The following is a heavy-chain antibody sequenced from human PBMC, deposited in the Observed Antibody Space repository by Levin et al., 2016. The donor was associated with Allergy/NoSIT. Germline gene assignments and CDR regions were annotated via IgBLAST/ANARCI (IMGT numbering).Heavy chain of an antibody. J-gene: IGHJ5*02. CDR3: ARDPHGGNFGLGWFDP. D-gene: IGHD4-23*01. V-gene: IGHV1-69*13. CDR2: IIPIFGTA. CDR1: GGTFSSYA. Sequence: SVKVSCKASGGTFSSYAISWVRQAPGQGLEWMGGIIPIFGTANYAQKFQGRVTITADESTSTAYMELSSLRSEDTAVYYCARDPHGGNFGLGWFDPWGQGTLVTVSS.